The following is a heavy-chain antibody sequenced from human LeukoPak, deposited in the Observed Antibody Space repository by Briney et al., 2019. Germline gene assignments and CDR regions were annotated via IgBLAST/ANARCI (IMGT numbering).Heavy chain of an antibody. CDR2: IYHSGST. CDR1: GGSISSSNW. J-gene: IGHJ4*02. V-gene: IGHV4-4*02. D-gene: IGHD6-19*01. Sequence: SETLSLTCAVSGGSISSSNWWSWVRQPPGKGLEWIGEIYHSGSTNYNPSLKSRVTISVDKSKNQFSLKLSSVTAADTAVYYCASLSSNLAVGGSEVEGSGDYWGQGTLVTVSS. CDR3: ASLSSNLAVGGSEVEGSGDY.